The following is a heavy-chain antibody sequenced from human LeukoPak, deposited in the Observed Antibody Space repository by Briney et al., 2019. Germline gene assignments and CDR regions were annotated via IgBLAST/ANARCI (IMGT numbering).Heavy chain of an antibody. Sequence: SAPTLVEHTQTLTLTCTFSGFSLNTRAVGVGWFRQPPGKALEWLAVVYGDDYKRYNPSLESRLTITKDSFNNEVLLTVTNMDPVDTATYFCVHRGGRDGYNFNYWGQGTLVTVSS. J-gene: IGHJ4*02. CDR3: VHRGGRDGYNFNY. D-gene: IGHD5-24*01. V-gene: IGHV2-5*02. CDR2: VYGDDYK. CDR1: GFSLNTRAVG.